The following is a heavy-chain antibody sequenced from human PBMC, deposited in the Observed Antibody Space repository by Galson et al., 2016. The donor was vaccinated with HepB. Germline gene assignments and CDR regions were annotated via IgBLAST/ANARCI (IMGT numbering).Heavy chain of an antibody. CDR1: GFTFSDYY. D-gene: IGHD3-10*01. Sequence: SLRLSCAASGFTFSDYYMSWIRQAPGEGLEWVSYISVSGTYTNYADSVKGRFTISKDNAKNSLYLQMNSLRAEDTAIYYCARGLSTGGVIIPYSYSYYGVEVWGQGTTVTVSS. CDR2: ISVSGTYT. CDR3: ARGLSTGGVIIPYSYSYYGVEV. V-gene: IGHV3-11*05. J-gene: IGHJ6*02.